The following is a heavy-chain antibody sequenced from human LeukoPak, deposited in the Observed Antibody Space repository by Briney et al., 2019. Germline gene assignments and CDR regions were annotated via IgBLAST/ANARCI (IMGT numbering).Heavy chain of an antibody. CDR1: GCTFSSYW. CDR2: IASDGST. D-gene: IGHD1-26*01. Sequence: GGSLRLSCAASGCTFSSYWMHWVRQVPGKGLVWVSRIASDGSTVYADSVKGRFTISRDNAKDTVYLQMNSLRVEDTAVYYCIGSGGWPGYWGQGTLVTVSS. V-gene: IGHV3-74*01. CDR3: IGSGGWPGY. J-gene: IGHJ4*02.